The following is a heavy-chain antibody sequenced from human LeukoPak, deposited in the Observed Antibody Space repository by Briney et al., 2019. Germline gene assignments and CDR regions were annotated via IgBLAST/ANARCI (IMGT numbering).Heavy chain of an antibody. CDR1: GYTFTNYG. Sequence: GASVKVSCKASGYTFTNYGVSWVRQAPGQGLEWMGWINTYSGNSNYAQRIQGRVIMTADTSTSTAYMELRSLSSGDTAVYYCARDLNGMDVWGQGTTVTVSS. V-gene: IGHV1-18*01. J-gene: IGHJ6*02. CDR3: ARDLNGMDV. CDR2: INTYSGNS.